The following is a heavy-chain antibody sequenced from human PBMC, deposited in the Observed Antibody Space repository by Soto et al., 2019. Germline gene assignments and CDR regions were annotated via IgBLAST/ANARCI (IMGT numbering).Heavy chain of an antibody. J-gene: IGHJ4*02. CDR3: ASTPTMIVVALDY. CDR1: GGTFSSYT. Sequence: QVQLVQSGAEVKKPGSSVKVSCKASGGTFSSYTISWVRQAPGQGLEWMGRIIPILGIANYAQKFQGRVTISADKATSPAYMEISSVRSEDTAVYYCASTPTMIVVALDYWGQGTLVTVSS. CDR2: IIPILGIA. V-gene: IGHV1-69*02. D-gene: IGHD3-22*01.